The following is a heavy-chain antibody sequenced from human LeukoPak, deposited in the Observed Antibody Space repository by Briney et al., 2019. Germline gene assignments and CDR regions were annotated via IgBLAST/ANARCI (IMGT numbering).Heavy chain of an antibody. CDR3: AKARGYSYGYFDF. CDR2: ISWNGGDL. J-gene: IGHJ5*01. D-gene: IGHD5-18*01. V-gene: IGHV3-9*01. CDR1: GFTFDDYA. Sequence: PGRSLRLSCAASGFTFDDYAMHWVRQAPGQGLEWVSGISWNGGDLDYADSVKGRFTISRDNAKNSLYLQMNSLRAEDTALYYCAKARGYSYGYFDFWGLGTLVTVSS.